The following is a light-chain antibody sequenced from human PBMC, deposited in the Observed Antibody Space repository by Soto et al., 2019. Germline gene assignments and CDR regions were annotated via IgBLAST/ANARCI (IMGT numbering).Light chain of an antibody. CDR1: QSVSGT. CDR2: GAS. V-gene: IGKV3D-15*01. Sequence: EIVMTPSPATLSVSPGERATLSRRASQSVSGTLAWYQQKPGQAPRLLIYGASTRATGIPARFSGSGGGTEFTLTISSLPYEDVAVYYCQQYNNWPTFGQGTKLEIK. CDR3: QQYNNWPT. J-gene: IGKJ2*01.